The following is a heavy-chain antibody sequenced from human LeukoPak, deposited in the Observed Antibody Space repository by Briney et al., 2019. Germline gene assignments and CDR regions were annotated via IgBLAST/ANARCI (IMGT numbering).Heavy chain of an antibody. CDR1: GFTFSSYA. CDR3: ARDYRARLDY. V-gene: IGHV3-30*04. CDR2: ISYDGSNK. Sequence: GGSLRLSCAASGFTFSSYAMHWVCQAPGKGLEWVAVISYDGSNKYYADSVKGRFTISRDNAKNSLYLQMNSLRAEDTAVYYCARDYRARLDYWGQGTLVTVSS. J-gene: IGHJ4*02.